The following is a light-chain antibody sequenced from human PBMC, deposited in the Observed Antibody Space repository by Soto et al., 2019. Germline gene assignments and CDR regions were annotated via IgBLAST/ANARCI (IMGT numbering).Light chain of an antibody. CDR3: QSYDSSLSVVV. Sequence: QSALTQPPSVSGAPGQRVTISCTGSSSNIGAGYDVHWYRQLPGTAPKLLIYGNSNRPSGVPDRFSGSKSGTSASLAITGLQAKDEADYYCQSYDSSLSVVVFGGGTKLTVL. V-gene: IGLV1-40*01. CDR1: SSNIGAGYD. CDR2: GNS. J-gene: IGLJ2*01.